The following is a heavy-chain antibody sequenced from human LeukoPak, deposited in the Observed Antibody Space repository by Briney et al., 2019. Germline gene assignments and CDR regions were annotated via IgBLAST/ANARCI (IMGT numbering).Heavy chain of an antibody. J-gene: IGHJ4*02. Sequence: GGSLRLSCAASGFTFSSYAMDWVRQAPGKGLEWVSSISSSSTYIYYADSMKGRFTISRDNAKKSLFLQMNSLRAEDTAVYYCARVDDFGYSYGSAYWGQGTLVTVSS. CDR1: GFTFSSYA. CDR3: ARVDDFGYSYGSAY. CDR2: ISSSSTYI. V-gene: IGHV3-21*01. D-gene: IGHD5-18*01.